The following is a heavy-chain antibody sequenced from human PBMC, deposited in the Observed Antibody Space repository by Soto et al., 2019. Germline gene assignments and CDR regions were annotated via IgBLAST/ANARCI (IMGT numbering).Heavy chain of an antibody. Sequence: PSETLSLTCTVSGGSISSSSYYWGWIRQPPGKGLEWIGSIYYSGSTYYNPSLKSRVTISVDTSKNQFSLKLSSVTAADTAVYYCARRVDFGVVNYYYGMDVWGQGTTVTVSS. J-gene: IGHJ6*02. V-gene: IGHV4-39*01. CDR2: IYYSGST. CDR3: ARRVDFGVVNYYYGMDV. D-gene: IGHD3-3*01. CDR1: GGSISSSSYY.